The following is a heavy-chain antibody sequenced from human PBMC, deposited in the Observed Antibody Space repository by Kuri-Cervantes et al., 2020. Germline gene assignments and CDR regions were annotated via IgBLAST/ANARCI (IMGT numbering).Heavy chain of an antibody. J-gene: IGHJ4*02. D-gene: IGHD2/OR15-2a*01. Sequence: SETLSLTCTVSGYSISSGYYWGWIRQPPGKGLEWIGSIYHSGSTSYNTSLKRRVTISVDTSKNQFSQKLSSVTAADTAVYYCASFYYWGRGTLVTVSS. CDR1: GYSISSGYY. V-gene: IGHV4-38-2*02. CDR2: IYHSGST. CDR3: ASFYY.